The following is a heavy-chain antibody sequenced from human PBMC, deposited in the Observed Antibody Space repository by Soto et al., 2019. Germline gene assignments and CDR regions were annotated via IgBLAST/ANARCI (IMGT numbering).Heavy chain of an antibody. J-gene: IGHJ3*02. CDR2: ITPFSGVT. D-gene: IGHD2-21*02. V-gene: IGHV1-45*02. CDR1: GYTFTSRY. Sequence: SVKVSCKASGYTFTSRYLHWVRQAPGQALEWMGWITPFSGVTNYAQKFQDRVTITGDTSMNTVYMELSSLRSEDTAMYYCTTESVVVTAADAFDIWGQGTMVTVSS. CDR3: TTESVVVTAADAFDI.